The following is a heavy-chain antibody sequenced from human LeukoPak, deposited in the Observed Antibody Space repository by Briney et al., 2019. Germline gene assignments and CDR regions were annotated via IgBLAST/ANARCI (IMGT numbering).Heavy chain of an antibody. J-gene: IGHJ6*04. CDR1: GGTFSSYA. V-gene: IGHV1-69*06. CDR3: ARMAAAGTGWYYYYGMDV. CDR2: IIPIFGTA. D-gene: IGHD6-13*01. Sequence: GSSVKVSCKASGGTFSSYAINWVRQAPGQGLEWMGGIIPIFGTANYAQKFQGRVTITADKSTSTAYMELSSLRSEDTAVYYCARMAAAGTGWYYYYGMDVWGKGTTVTVSS.